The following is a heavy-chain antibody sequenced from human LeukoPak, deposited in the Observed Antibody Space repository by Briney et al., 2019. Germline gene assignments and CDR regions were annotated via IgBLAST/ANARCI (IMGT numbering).Heavy chain of an antibody. D-gene: IGHD3-22*01. Sequence: GASVKVSCKASGYTFTSYGISWVRQAPGQGLEWMGWISAYNSNTNYAQKLQGRVTMTTDTSTSTAYMELRSLRSDDTAVYYCARDVFSYYYDSSGYPPFDYWGQGTLVTVSS. CDR1: GYTFTSYG. V-gene: IGHV1-18*01. CDR3: ARDVFSYYYDSSGYPPFDY. J-gene: IGHJ4*02. CDR2: ISAYNSNT.